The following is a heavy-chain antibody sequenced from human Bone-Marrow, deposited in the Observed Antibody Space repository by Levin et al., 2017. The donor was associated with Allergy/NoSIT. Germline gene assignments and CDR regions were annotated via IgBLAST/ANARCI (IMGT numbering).Heavy chain of an antibody. CDR2: IYSSGST. D-gene: IGHD6-13*01. CDR3: ARHQQHLVRGRLPWFDS. V-gene: IGHV4-39*01. CDR1: GGSISSRSYY. Sequence: MASETLSLTCTVSGGSISSRSYYWGWIRQPPGKGLEWIGSIYSSGSTYYNPSLKSRVTISVDTSKNQFSLNLSSVTASDTAVYYCARHQQHLVRGRLPWFDSWGQGTLVTVSS. J-gene: IGHJ5*01.